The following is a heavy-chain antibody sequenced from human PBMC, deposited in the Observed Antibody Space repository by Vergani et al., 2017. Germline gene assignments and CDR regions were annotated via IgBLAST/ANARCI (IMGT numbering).Heavy chain of an antibody. Sequence: QVQLQESGPGLVKPSETLSLTCTVSGGSISSYYWSWIRQPPGKGLEWIGYIYYSGSTNYNPSLKSRVTISVDTSKNQFSLKLSSVTAADTAVYYCARDPSYHYDSSAGGSFFDYWGQGTLVTVSS. D-gene: IGHD3-22*01. V-gene: IGHV4-59*01. CDR1: GGSISSYY. J-gene: IGHJ4*02. CDR2: IYYSGST. CDR3: ARDPSYHYDSSAGGSFFDY.